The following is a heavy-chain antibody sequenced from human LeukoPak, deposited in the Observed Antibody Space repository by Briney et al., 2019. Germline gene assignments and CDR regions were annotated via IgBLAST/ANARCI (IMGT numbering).Heavy chain of an antibody. D-gene: IGHD5-12*01. Sequence: PGGSLRLSCDASGFTFSRYSMTWVRQAPGKGLEWVSYISSSSSAIYYADSVRGRFTISRDDAKNSLYLQMNSLRAEDTAVYYCARGGYDRYYGMDVWGQGTTVTVSS. CDR1: GFTFSRYS. J-gene: IGHJ6*02. CDR2: ISSSSSAI. CDR3: ARGGYDRYYGMDV. V-gene: IGHV3-48*01.